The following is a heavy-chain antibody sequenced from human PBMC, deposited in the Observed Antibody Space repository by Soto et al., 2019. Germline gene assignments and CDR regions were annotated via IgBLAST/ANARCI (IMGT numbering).Heavy chain of an antibody. V-gene: IGHV1-2*02. CDR2: INPNSGGT. D-gene: IGHD6-6*01. Sequence: GASVKVSCKASGYTFTGYYMHWVRQAPGQGLEWMGWINPNSGGTNYAQKFQGRVTMTRDTSISTAYMELSRLRSDDTAVYYCARDLTPRIAAPQSHFQHWGQGTLVTVSS. CDR3: ARDLTPRIAAPQSHFQH. CDR1: GYTFTGYY. J-gene: IGHJ1*01.